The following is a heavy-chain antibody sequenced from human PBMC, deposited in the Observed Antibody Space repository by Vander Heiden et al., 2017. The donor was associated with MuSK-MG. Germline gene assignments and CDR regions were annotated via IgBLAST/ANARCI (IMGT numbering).Heavy chain of an antibody. J-gene: IGHJ3*02. Sequence: EVQLLESGGGLVQPGGSRGLPWAASGFSFSSYVMSWVRQAPGQGLEWVAAITGDGVSTYYADSLKGRFTISRDNSKNTLYLEMNSLRVEDTAFYYCAKDRTSAYYNTDAFDIWGQGTMVTVSS. CDR2: ITGDGVST. D-gene: IGHD1-26*01. V-gene: IGHV3-23*01. CDR1: GFSFSSYV. CDR3: AKDRTSAYYNTDAFDI.